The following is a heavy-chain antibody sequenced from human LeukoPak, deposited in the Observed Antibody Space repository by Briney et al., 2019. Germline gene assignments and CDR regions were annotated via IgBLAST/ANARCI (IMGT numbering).Heavy chain of an antibody. CDR1: GFTFSSYS. D-gene: IGHD5-12*01. CDR2: ISSSSSYI. CDR3: ARGQWLRVYYYYMDV. J-gene: IGHJ6*03. V-gene: IGHV3-21*01. Sequence: GGSLRLSCAASGFTFSSYSMNWVRQAPGKGLEWVSSISSSSSYIYYADSVEGRFTISRDNAKNSLYLQMNSLRAEDTAVYYCARGQWLRVYYYYMDVWGKGTTATVSS.